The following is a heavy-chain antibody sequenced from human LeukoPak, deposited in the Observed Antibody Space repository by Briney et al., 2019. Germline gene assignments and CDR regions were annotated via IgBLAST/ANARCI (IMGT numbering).Heavy chain of an antibody. CDR2: ISGSGGST. CDR3: AKGTLRYSSCYEY. Sequence: GGSLRLSCAASGFTFSSYAMSWVRQAPGKGLEWVSTISGSGGSTYYADSVKGRFTISRDSAMNLLYLQMNSLRAEDTAMYYCAKGTLRYSSCYEYWGQGTSVTVSS. V-gene: IGHV3-23*01. CDR1: GFTFSSYA. D-gene: IGHD6-19*01. J-gene: IGHJ4*02.